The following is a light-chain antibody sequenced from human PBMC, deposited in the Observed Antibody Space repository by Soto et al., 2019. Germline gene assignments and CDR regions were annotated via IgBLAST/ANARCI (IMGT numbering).Light chain of an antibody. CDR1: QSVSSSY. CDR3: QQYGSSPMYT. J-gene: IGKJ2*01. Sequence: EIVLTQSPGTLSLSPGERATLSCRASQSVSSSYLAWYQQKTGQAPRLLIYGASSRATGIADRFSGSGAGTDFTLTNSRLEPEDFAVYYCQQYGSSPMYTFGQGNKLEIK. V-gene: IGKV3-20*01. CDR2: GAS.